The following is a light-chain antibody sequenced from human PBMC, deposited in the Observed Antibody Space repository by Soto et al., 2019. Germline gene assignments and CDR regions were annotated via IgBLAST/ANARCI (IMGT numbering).Light chain of an antibody. CDR2: SSN. Sequence: LTQPPSASGTPGQRVTISCSGSSSNIGSNTVNWYQQLPGTAPKILIYSSNQRPSGVPDRFSGSKSGTSASLAISGLQSEDEADYYCAAWDDSLNGYVFGTGTKVTVL. CDR1: SSNIGSNT. CDR3: AAWDDSLNGYV. V-gene: IGLV1-44*01. J-gene: IGLJ1*01.